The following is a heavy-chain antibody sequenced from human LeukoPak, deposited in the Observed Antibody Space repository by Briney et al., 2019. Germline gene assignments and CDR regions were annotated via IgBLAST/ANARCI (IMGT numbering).Heavy chain of an antibody. V-gene: IGHV4-39*07. CDR3: AREGMITFGGVIVHWFDP. D-gene: IGHD3-16*02. CDR2: IYYSGST. CDR1: GGSISSSSYY. J-gene: IGHJ5*02. Sequence: SETLSLTCTVSGGSISSSSYYWGWIRQPPGKGLEWIGSIYYSGSTYYNPSLKSRVTISVDTSKNQFSLKLSSVTAADTAVYYCAREGMITFGGVIVHWFDPWGQGTLVTVSS.